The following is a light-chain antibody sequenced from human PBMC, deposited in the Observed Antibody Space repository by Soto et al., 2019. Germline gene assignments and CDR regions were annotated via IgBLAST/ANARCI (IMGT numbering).Light chain of an antibody. V-gene: IGLV2-8*01. CDR3: SSYGGNNNYVI. CDR1: SSDIDAYNY. CDR2: EVT. J-gene: IGLJ2*01. Sequence: QSVLTQPPSASGSPGQSVTISCSGTSSDIDAYNYVSWYQQYPGKAPKLLISEVTKRPSGVPDRFSGSKSGNTASLTVSGLQGDDEADYYCSSYGGNNNYVIFGGGTKLTVL.